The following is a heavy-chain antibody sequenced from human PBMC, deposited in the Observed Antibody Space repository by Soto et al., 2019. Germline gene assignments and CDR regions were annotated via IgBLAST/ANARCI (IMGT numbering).Heavy chain of an antibody. CDR3: ARDPGSPVDAFDI. Sequence: GGSLRLSCVASGFTFSSYAMSWVRQAPGKGLEWVSGTSTTGGSTYYADSVKGRFTISRDNSKNTLYLQMNSLRAEDTAVYYCARDPGSPVDAFDIWGQGTMVTVSS. V-gene: IGHV3-23*01. J-gene: IGHJ3*02. CDR1: GFTFSSYA. CDR2: TSTTGGST. D-gene: IGHD3-10*01.